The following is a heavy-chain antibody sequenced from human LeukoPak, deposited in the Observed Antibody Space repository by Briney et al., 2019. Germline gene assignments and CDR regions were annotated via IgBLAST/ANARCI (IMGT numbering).Heavy chain of an antibody. V-gene: IGHV4-34*01. CDR2: INHSGST. J-gene: IGHJ6*02. CDR1: GGSFSGYY. D-gene: IGHD2/OR15-2a*01. Sequence: SETLSLTCDVYGGSFSGYYWSWIRQPPGKGLEWIGEINHSGSTNYNPSLMSRVIISIDTAQNQFSLRLSSVTAADTAVYYCARENYQDYYYYGLDVWGQGTTVTVSS. CDR3: ARENYQDYYYYGLDV.